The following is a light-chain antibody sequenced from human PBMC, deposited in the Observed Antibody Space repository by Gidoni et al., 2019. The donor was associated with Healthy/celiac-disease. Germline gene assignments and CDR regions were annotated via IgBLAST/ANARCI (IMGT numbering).Light chain of an antibody. Sequence: EVVLTQSPGTLSFSPGERATLSCRASQSVSSSYLAWYQQKPGQAPRLLIYGAYSRATGIPGRLRGSGSGTDFPLIISRLEPEDFAVYYCQQYGSSPLTFGGGTQVEIK. V-gene: IGKV3-20*01. CDR3: QQYGSSPLT. J-gene: IGKJ4*01. CDR2: GAY. CDR1: QSVSSSY.